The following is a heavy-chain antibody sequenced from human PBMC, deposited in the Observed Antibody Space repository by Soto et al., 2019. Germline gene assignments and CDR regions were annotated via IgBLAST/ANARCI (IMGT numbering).Heavy chain of an antibody. Sequence: GGSLRLSCAASGFTFSSYGMHWVRQAPGKGLEWVAVIWYDGSNKYYADSVKGRFTISRDNSKNTLYLQMDSLRAEDTAVYYCARDLSRYCSGGSCYFDYWGQGTLVTVYS. J-gene: IGHJ4*02. CDR3: ARDLSRYCSGGSCYFDY. CDR2: IWYDGSNK. CDR1: GFTFSSYG. D-gene: IGHD2-15*01. V-gene: IGHV3-33*01.